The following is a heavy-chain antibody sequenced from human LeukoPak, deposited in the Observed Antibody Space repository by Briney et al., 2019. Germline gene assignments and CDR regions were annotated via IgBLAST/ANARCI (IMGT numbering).Heavy chain of an antibody. CDR1: GFTFSSYS. J-gene: IGHJ4*02. V-gene: IGHV3-21*01. CDR3: ARDFCAPLGYDFWSGYLDH. Sequence: GGSLRLSCAASGFTFSSYSMNWVRQAPGKGLEWVSSISSSSSYIYYADSVKGRFTISRDNAKNSLYLQMNSLRAEDTAVYYCARDFCAPLGYDFWSGYLDHWGQGTLVTVSS. D-gene: IGHD3-3*01. CDR2: ISSSSSYI.